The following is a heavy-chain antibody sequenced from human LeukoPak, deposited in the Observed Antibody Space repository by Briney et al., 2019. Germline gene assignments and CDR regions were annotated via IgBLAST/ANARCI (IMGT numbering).Heavy chain of an antibody. CDR3: VRDSPGYGAYDFD. J-gene: IGHJ4*02. D-gene: IGHD5-12*01. Sequence: PGGSLRLSCAASGFTFSSYWMSWVRQAPGKGLEWVDNIKEDGSAKYYVDSVKGRFTISRDNAKNSLYLQMNNLSAEDTAVYYCVRDSPGYGAYDFDWGQGTLVTVSS. CDR1: GFTFSSYW. V-gene: IGHV3-7*01. CDR2: IKEDGSAK.